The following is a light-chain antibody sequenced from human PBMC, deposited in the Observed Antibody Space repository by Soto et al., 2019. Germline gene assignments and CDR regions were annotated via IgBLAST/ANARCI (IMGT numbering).Light chain of an antibody. V-gene: IGLV2-11*01. J-gene: IGLJ1*01. CDR1: SSDVGGHNY. Sequence: QSALTQPRSVSGSPGQSVTISCTGTSSDVGGHNYVSWYQQHPGKAPKLMISSVSKRPSGVPDRFSGSKSGNTASLTISGLQAEEEAYYYCCSYAGSYTYVFGTGTKLTVL. CDR3: CSYAGSYTYV. CDR2: SVS.